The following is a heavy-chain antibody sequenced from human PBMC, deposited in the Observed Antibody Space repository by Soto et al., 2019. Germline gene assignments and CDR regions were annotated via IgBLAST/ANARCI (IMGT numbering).Heavy chain of an antibody. CDR1: GFTFSSYG. CDR2: ISYDGSGK. J-gene: IGHJ4*02. D-gene: IGHD2-21*01. Sequence: QVQLVESGGDVVQPGRSLRLSCAASGFTFSSYGMHWVRQAPGKGLEWVGVISYDGSGKYYADSVKGRFTISRDNSKNTLYLQMNSLRAEDTAVYYCAGEVASGYWGQGTLVTVSS. CDR3: AGEVASGY. V-gene: IGHV3-30*03.